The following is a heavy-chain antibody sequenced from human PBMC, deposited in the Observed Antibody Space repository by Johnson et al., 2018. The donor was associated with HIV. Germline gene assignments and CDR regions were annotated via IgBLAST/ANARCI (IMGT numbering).Heavy chain of an antibody. CDR2: LSWNSGII. D-gene: IGHD6-19*01. J-gene: IGHJ3*02. CDR1: GFTFDDYA. CDR3: AKDRLAVASPGEAFEI. V-gene: IGHV3-9*01. Sequence: VQLVESGGGLVQPGRSLRLSCAASGFTFDDYAMHWVRQAPGKGLEWVSGLSWNSGIIGYADSVKGRFTISRDNAKKDPYLQMNRLRAEDTALYYCAKDRLAVASPGEAFEIWGQGTMVTVSS.